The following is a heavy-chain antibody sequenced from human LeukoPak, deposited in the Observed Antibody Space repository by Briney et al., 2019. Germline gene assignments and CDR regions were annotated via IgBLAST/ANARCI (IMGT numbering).Heavy chain of an antibody. J-gene: IGHJ4*02. Sequence: GGSLRLSCAASGFTFSSYSMNWVRQAPGKGLEWVSSISSSSSYIYYADSVKGRFTISRDNAKNSLYLQMNSLRAEDTAVYYCASGIVTGFDYFDYWGQGTLVTVSS. V-gene: IGHV3-21*01. CDR3: ASGIVTGFDYFDY. CDR1: GFTFSSYS. CDR2: ISSSSSYI. D-gene: IGHD3-9*01.